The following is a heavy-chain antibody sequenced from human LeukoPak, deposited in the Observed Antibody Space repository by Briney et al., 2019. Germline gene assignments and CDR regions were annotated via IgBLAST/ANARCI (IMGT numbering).Heavy chain of an antibody. J-gene: IGHJ3*02. CDR1: GFTFSIFS. Sequence: PGRSLRLSCAASGFTFSIFSMNCVRRAPGKGLEWLSSITSSSNFIYYADSVKGRFTISRDNAKNSLYLQMNSLRAEDTAVYYCARAISDYDASDIWGQGTMVTVSS. CDR3: ARAISDYDASDI. CDR2: ITSSSNFI. D-gene: IGHD4-17*01. V-gene: IGHV3-21*01.